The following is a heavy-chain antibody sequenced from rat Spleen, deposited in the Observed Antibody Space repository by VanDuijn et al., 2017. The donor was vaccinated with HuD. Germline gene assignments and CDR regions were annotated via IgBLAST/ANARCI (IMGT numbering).Heavy chain of an antibody. CDR1: GFTFSNYG. V-gene: IGHV5-31*01. CDR2: ITDTGGSN. D-gene: IGHD1-11*01. Sequence: EVQLVESGGGSVQPGRSMKLSCVASGFTFSNYGMTWIRRAPGKGLEWVASITDTGGSNYYPDSVKGRFTISRDNTKSTLYLQMNSLRSEDTATYYCTTGGGSWDYWGQGVMVTVSS. CDR3: TTGGGSWDY. J-gene: IGHJ2*01.